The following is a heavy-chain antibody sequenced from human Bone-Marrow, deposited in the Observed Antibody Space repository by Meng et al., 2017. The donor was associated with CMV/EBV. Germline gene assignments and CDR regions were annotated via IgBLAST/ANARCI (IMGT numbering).Heavy chain of an antibody. CDR3: AKPLSTVTTDGSMDV. J-gene: IGHJ6*02. D-gene: IGHD4-11*01. CDR1: GFTFSSYG. Sequence: GGSLRLSCAASGFTFSSYGMHSVRQAPGKGLEWVAVIWYDGTNKYYPDSVKGRFTISRDNSKNTLYLQMNSLRAEDTAVYYCAKPLSTVTTDGSMDVWGQGTTVTVSS. V-gene: IGHV3-33*06. CDR2: IWYDGTNK.